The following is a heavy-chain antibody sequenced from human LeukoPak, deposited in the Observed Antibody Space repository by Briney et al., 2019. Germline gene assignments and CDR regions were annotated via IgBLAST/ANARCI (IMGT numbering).Heavy chain of an antibody. CDR1: GFTFSDYY. CDR3: ARVGCGGGGCYGQLDY. J-gene: IGHJ4*02. CDR2: ISSSSSYT. D-gene: IGHD2-15*01. Sequence: GGSLRLSCAASGFTFSDYYMSWIRQAPGKGLEWVSYISSSSSYTNYADSVKGRFTISRDNAKNSLYLQMNSLRAEDTAVYYCARVGCGGGGCYGQLDYWGQGTLVTVSS. V-gene: IGHV3-11*06.